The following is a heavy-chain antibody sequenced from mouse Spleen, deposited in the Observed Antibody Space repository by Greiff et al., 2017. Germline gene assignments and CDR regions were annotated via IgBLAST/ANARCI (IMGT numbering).Heavy chain of an antibody. CDR1: GYSFTGYY. CDR3: ARKDYGNCWFAY. J-gene: IGHJ3*01. D-gene: IGHD2-1*01. V-gene: IGHV1-42*01. Sequence: EVQLQQSGPELVKPGASVKISCKASGYSFTGYYMNWVKQSPEKSLEWIGEINPSTGGTTYNQKFKAKATLTVDKSSSTACMQLKSLTSEDSAVYYCARKDYGNCWFAYWGQGTLVTVSA. CDR2: INPSTGGT.